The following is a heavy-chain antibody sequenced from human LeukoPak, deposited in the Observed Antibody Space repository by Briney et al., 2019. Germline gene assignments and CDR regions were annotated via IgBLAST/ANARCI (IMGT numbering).Heavy chain of an antibody. D-gene: IGHD3-16*01. CDR1: GFTFSSYA. J-gene: IGHJ4*02. CDR2: ISGSGGST. CDR3: AKDRPSSGLRLGELRD. V-gene: IGHV3-23*01. Sequence: PGGSLRLSCAASGFTFSSYAMSWVRQAPGKGLEWVSAISGSGGSTYYADSVKGRFTISRDNSKNTLYLQMNSLRAEDTAVYYCAKDRPSSGLRLGELRDWGQGTLVTVSS.